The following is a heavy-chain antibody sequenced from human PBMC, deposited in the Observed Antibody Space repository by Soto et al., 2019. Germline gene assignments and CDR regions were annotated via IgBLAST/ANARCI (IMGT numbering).Heavy chain of an antibody. CDR2: ISYDGSNK. Sequence: QVQLVESGGGVVQPGRSLRLSCAASGFTFSSYGMHWVRQAPGKGLEWVAVISYDGSNKYYADSVKGRFTISRDNSKNTLYLQMNSLRAEDTAVYYCAKENVGAAACTGWFDPWGQGTLVTVSS. D-gene: IGHD6-13*01. CDR1: GFTFSSYG. V-gene: IGHV3-30*18. J-gene: IGHJ5*02. CDR3: AKENVGAAACTGWFDP.